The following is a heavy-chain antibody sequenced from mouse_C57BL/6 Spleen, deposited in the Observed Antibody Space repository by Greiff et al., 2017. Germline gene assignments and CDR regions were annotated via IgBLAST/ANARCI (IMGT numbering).Heavy chain of an antibody. CDR2: IDPSDSYT. J-gene: IGHJ4*01. CDR1: GYTFTSYW. CDR3: ARGNGSSPYAMDY. D-gene: IGHD1-1*01. Sequence: QVQLQQPGAELVMPGASVKLSCKASGYTFTSYWMHWVKQRPGQGLEWIGEIDPSDSYTNYNQKFKGKSTLTVDKSSSTAYMQLSSLTSEDSAVYYCARGNGSSPYAMDYWGQGTSVTVSS. V-gene: IGHV1-69*01.